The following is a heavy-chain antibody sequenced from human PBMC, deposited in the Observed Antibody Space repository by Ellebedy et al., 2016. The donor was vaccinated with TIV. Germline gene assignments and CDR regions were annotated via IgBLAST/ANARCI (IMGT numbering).Heavy chain of an antibody. V-gene: IGHV3-23*01. CDR2: ISGSGVTT. D-gene: IGHD6-19*01. Sequence: GESLRISCAASGFTFSRYGMPWVRQAPGKGLEWVSHISGSGVTTYYADSVRGRFSISRDNSKNTLYLQMNSLRADDTAVYYCAGFRGEAVAGNWFDPWGQGTLVTVSS. CDR3: AGFRGEAVAGNWFDP. CDR1: GFTFSRYG. J-gene: IGHJ5*02.